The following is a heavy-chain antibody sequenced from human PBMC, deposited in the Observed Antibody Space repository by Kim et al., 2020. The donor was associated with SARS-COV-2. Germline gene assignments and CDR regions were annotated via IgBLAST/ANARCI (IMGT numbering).Heavy chain of an antibody. V-gene: IGHV4-39*01. CDR2: IYYSGST. Sequence: SETLSLTCTVSGGSISSSSYYWGWIRQPPGKGLEWIGSIYYSGSTYYNPSLKSRVTISVDTSKNQFSLKLSSVTAADTAVYYCARRLQYYYDSSGSPFDYGGQGTLVTVSS. CDR3: ARRLQYYYDSSGSPFDY. CDR1: GGSISSSSYY. J-gene: IGHJ4*02. D-gene: IGHD3-22*01.